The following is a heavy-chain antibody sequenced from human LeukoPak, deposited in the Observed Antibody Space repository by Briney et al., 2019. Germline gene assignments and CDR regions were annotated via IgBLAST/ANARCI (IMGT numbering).Heavy chain of an antibody. CDR2: ISSSSSYI. V-gene: IGHV3-21*01. J-gene: IGHJ3*02. D-gene: IGHD3-22*01. CDR3: AREIVVTARTDAFDI. CDR1: GFTFSSYS. Sequence: GGSLRLSCAASGFTFSSYSLTWVRQAPGKGLEWVSSISSSSSYIYYADSVKGRFTISRDNAKNSLYLQMNSLRAEDTAVYYCAREIVVTARTDAFDIWGQGTMVTDSS.